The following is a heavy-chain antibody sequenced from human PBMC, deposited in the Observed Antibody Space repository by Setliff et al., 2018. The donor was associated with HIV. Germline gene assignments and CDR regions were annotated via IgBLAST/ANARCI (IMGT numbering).Heavy chain of an antibody. Sequence: ASVKVSCKASGYTFTNYDINWVRQAPGQGLEWMGWMNPNSGNTGYAQKFQGRVTMTWNTSTNTAYMELRSLTSDDTAVYYCARGRYNSRIDVWGQGTTVTVSS. CDR1: GYTFTNYD. CDR3: ARGRYNSRIDV. CDR2: MNPNSGNT. V-gene: IGHV1-8*02. D-gene: IGHD5-18*01. J-gene: IGHJ6*02.